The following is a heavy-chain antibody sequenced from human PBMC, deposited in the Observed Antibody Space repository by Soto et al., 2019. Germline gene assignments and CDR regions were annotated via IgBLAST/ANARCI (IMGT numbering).Heavy chain of an antibody. Sequence: EVQLVESGGGLLKPGGSLRLSCAASGFTFNTAWLSWVRQAPGKGLEWVGRIKSKTDGGTTDYAAPVKGRFTISRDDSNNMLYLQMNSLKDEDTAVYYCTSGLGPPLISFEYWGQGSLLTVSS. D-gene: IGHD7-27*01. CDR1: GFTFNTAW. CDR2: IKSKTDGGTT. V-gene: IGHV3-15*01. CDR3: TSGLGPPLISFEY. J-gene: IGHJ4*02.